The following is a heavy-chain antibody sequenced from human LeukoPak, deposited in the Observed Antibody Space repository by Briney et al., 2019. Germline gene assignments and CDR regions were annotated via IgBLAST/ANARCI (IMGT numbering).Heavy chain of an antibody. D-gene: IGHD6-13*01. CDR1: GGSISNYY. J-gene: IGHJ5*02. CDR3: ATIATAGTT. CDR2: INYSGST. Sequence: SETLSLTCTVSGGSISNYYWSWIRQPPGKGLEWIGYINYSGSTNYNPSLKSRVTMSLDTSKNQFSLKLSSVTAADTAVYYCATIATAGTTWGQGTLVTVSS. V-gene: IGHV4-59*01.